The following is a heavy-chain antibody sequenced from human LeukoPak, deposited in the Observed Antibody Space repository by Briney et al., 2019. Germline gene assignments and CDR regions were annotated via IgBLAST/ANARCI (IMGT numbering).Heavy chain of an antibody. D-gene: IGHD3-22*01. CDR3: AVGDYYYDTRFDY. CDR1: GYTFTSYY. J-gene: IGHJ4*02. CDR2: INPSGGST. V-gene: IGHV1-46*01. Sequence: ASVKVSCKASGYTFTSYYMHWVRQAPGQGLEWMGIINPSGGSTSYAQKFQGRVTMTRGTSASTAYMDLNSLRSEDMAVYYCAVGDYYYDTRFDYWGQGTLVTVSS.